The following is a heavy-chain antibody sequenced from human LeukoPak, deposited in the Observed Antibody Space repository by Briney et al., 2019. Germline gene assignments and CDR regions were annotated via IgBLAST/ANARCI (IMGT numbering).Heavy chain of an antibody. J-gene: IGHJ4*02. Sequence: GSLSLSCAASGFTFSSYSMNWVRQAPGKGLEWVSSISSSSSYIYYADSVKGRFTISRDNAKNSLYLRMNSLRAEDTAVYYCARDLPYYYGSGSIDYWGQGTLVTVSS. CDR1: GFTFSSYS. CDR3: ARDLPYYYGSGSIDY. V-gene: IGHV3-21*01. D-gene: IGHD3-10*01. CDR2: ISSSSSYI.